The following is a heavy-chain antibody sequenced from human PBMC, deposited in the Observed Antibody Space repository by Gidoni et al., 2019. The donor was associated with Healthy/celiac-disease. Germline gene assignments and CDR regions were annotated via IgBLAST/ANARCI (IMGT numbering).Heavy chain of an antibody. CDR2: IDPSDSYT. D-gene: IGHD3-22*01. CDR3: ARQEYYYDSSGPNWFDP. Sequence: VQLVQSGAHVKETGESLRISCKCSGYSFTSYWISCVRQMPGKGLEWMGRIDPSDSYTNYSPSFQGHVTISADKSISTAYLQWSSLKASDTAMYYCARQEYYYDSSGPNWFDPWGQGTLVTVSS. V-gene: IGHV5-10-1*03. J-gene: IGHJ5*02. CDR1: GYSFTSYW.